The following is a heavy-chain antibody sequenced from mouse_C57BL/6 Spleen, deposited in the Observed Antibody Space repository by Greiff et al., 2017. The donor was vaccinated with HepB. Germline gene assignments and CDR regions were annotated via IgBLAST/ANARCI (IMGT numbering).Heavy chain of an antibody. J-gene: IGHJ3*01. D-gene: IGHD3-2*02. Sequence: VQLQQPGAELVKPGASVKLSCKASGYTFTSYWMQWVKQRPGQGLEWIGEIDPSDSYTNYNQKFKGKATLTVDTSSSTAYMQLSSLTSEDSAVYYCARGETAQATAWCAYWGQGTLVTVSA. CDR2: IDPSDSYT. CDR1: GYTFTSYW. CDR3: ARGETAQATAWCAY. V-gene: IGHV1-50*01.